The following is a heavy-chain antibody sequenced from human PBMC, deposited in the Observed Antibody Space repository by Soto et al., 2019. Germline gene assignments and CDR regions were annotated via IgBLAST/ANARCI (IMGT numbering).Heavy chain of an antibody. CDR2: ITSGGSTI. Sequence: PGGSLRLSCAASGFTFSSYEMNWVRQAPGKGLEWVSYITSGGSTIYYADSVKGRFTISRENAKNSLYLQMNSLRAEDTAVYYCARVGTTPPYYYYGMDVWGQGTTVTVSS. J-gene: IGHJ6*02. CDR3: ARVGTTPPYYYYGMDV. V-gene: IGHV3-48*03. D-gene: IGHD4-17*01. CDR1: GFTFSSYE.